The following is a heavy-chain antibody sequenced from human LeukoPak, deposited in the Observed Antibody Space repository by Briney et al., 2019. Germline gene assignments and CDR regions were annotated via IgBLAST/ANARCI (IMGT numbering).Heavy chain of an antibody. CDR3: ARRDSSGWSTFDY. Sequence: RASVKVSCKASTYTFTRYGISWVRQAPGQGLEWMGWISGYNGNTNYAQKLQGRVTMTRDMSTSTVYMELSSLRSEDTAVYYCARRDSSGWSTFDYWGQGTLVTVSS. D-gene: IGHD6-19*01. CDR1: TYTFTRYG. J-gene: IGHJ4*02. CDR2: ISGYNGNT. V-gene: IGHV1-18*01.